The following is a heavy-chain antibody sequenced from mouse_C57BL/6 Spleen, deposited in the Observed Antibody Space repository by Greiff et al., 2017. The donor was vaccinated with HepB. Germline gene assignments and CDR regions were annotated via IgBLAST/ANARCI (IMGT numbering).Heavy chain of an antibody. CDR3: ARQGGKNYDGSSPSYWYFDV. J-gene: IGHJ1*03. Sequence: DVHLVESGGGLVQPGGSLKLSCAASGFTFSDYYMYWVRQTPEKRLEWVAYISNGGGSTYYPDTVKGRFTISRDNANNTLYLQMSRLKSEDTAMYYCARQGGKNYDGSSPSYWYFDVWGTGTTVTVSS. V-gene: IGHV5-12*01. CDR2: ISNGGGST. CDR1: GFTFSDYY. D-gene: IGHD1-1*01.